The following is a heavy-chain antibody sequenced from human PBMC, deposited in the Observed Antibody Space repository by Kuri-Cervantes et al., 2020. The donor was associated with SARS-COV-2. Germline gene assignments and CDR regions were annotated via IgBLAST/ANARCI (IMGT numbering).Heavy chain of an antibody. CDR2: ISHYSGNT. CDR1: GYTFTSYG. V-gene: IGHV1-18*01. Sequence: ASVKVSCKTSGYTFTSYGTTWVRQAPGQGLEWMGWISHYSGNTDYAQRVQDRVILTRDTSTSTTCMELRSLRSDDTAVYYCARGDFTAGFYWGQGTQVTVSS. D-gene: IGHD2-15*01. CDR3: ARGDFTAGFY. J-gene: IGHJ4*02.